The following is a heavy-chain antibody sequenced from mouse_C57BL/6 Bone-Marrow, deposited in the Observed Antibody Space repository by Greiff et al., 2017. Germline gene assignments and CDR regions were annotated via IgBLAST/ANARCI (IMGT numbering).Heavy chain of an antibody. CDR3: AMDYGSSQSFYARDY. J-gene: IGHJ4*01. CDR1: GYSITSGYY. CDR2: ISYDGSN. Sequence: DVQLQESGPGLVKPSQSLSLTCSVTGYSITSGYYWNWIRQFPGNKLEWMGYISYDGSNNYNPSLKNRISITRDTSKNQFFLKLNSVTTEDTATYYCAMDYGSSQSFYARDYWGQGTSVTVSS. V-gene: IGHV3-6*01. D-gene: IGHD1-1*01.